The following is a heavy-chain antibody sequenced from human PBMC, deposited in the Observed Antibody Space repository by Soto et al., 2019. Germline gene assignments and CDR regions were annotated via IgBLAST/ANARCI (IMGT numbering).Heavy chain of an antibody. Sequence: QVQLVQSGAEVKKPGASVKVSCKASGYTFTSYDINWVRQATGQGLEWVGWMNPNSGNTGYAQKFQGRVKMTRDNYINTAYMELSSLRSEDTAVYYCSREVACRSYQPFDFWGQGTLVTVSS. CDR2: MNPNSGNT. D-gene: IGHD2-15*01. J-gene: IGHJ4*02. CDR3: SREVACRSYQPFDF. CDR1: GYTFTSYD. V-gene: IGHV1-8*01.